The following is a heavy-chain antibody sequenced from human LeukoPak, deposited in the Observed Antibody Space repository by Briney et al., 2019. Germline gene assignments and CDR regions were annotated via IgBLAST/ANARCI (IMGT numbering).Heavy chain of an antibody. D-gene: IGHD3-10*01. Sequence: ASVKVSCKASGYTFTSYGISWVRQAPGQGLEWMGWISPYNGNTNYAQNLQGRVTMTTDTSTSTAYMELRSLRSDDTAVFYCARDIVTMIRGAVGFDYWGQGTLVTVSS. CDR2: ISPYNGNT. V-gene: IGHV1-18*01. J-gene: IGHJ4*02. CDR1: GYTFTSYG. CDR3: ARDIVTMIRGAVGFDY.